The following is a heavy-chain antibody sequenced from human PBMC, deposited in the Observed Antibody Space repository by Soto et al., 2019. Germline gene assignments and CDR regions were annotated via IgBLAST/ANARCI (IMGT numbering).Heavy chain of an antibody. D-gene: IGHD2-2*01. CDR3: AKDLYCSSTSCYADFDY. V-gene: IGHV3-23*01. CDR2: ISGSGGST. J-gene: IGHJ4*02. Sequence: GGSLILSCAAAEFTISSYSMSWVSQAPGKGLEWVSAISGSGGSTYYADSVKGRFTISRDNSKNTLYLQMNSLRAEDTAVYYCAKDLYCSSTSCYADFDYWGQGTLVTVSS. CDR1: EFTISSYS.